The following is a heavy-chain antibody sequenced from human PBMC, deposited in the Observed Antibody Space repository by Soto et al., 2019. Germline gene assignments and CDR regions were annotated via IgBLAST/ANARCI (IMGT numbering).Heavy chain of an antibody. CDR3: ARDGTYNWV. V-gene: IGHV3-66*01. Sequence: ELQLVASGGGLVQPGGSLRLSCAASGFTVSNYYLRWVRQAPGKGLEWVSLIYSGGDTYYADSVKGRFTISRDNSNNTLYLQMNSLRAEDTAVYYCARDGTYNWVGGQGILVTVSS. J-gene: IGHJ4*02. CDR2: IYSGGDT. D-gene: IGHD1-1*01. CDR1: GFTVSNYY.